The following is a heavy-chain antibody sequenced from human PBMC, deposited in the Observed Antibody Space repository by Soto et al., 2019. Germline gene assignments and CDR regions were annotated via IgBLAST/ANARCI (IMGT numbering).Heavy chain of an antibody. D-gene: IGHD5-12*01. V-gene: IGHV4-34*09. CDR2: INHSGST. CDR3: ASRSGYDTN. J-gene: IGHJ4*02. CDR1: GGSFSGYY. Sequence: SETLSLTCAVYGGSFSGYYWTWIRQPPGTGLEWIGEINHSGSTYYNPSLKSRVTISVDTSKNQFSLKLSSVTAADTAVYYCASRSGYDTNWGQGTLVTVSS.